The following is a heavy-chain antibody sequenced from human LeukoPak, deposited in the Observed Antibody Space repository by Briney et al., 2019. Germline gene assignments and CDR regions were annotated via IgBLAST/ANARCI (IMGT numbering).Heavy chain of an antibody. Sequence: GGSLRLSCAVSGFTFSGYWMSWFRQAPGKGLEWVANINQGETEKQYVDSVKGRFTISRDNAKNSVYLQMNSLRVEDTAVYYCARADRHNTNDYWGQGTLVTVSS. J-gene: IGHJ4*02. CDR2: INQGETEK. CDR3: ARADRHNTNDY. CDR1: GFTFSGYW. D-gene: IGHD1-14*01. V-gene: IGHV3-7*01.